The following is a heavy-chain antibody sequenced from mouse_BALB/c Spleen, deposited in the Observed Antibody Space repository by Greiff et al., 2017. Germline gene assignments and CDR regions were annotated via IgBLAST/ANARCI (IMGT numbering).Heavy chain of an antibody. CDR3: ARDKGPFAY. Sequence: EVQRVESGGGLVKPGGSLKLSCAASGFTFSSYAMSWVRQSPEKRLEWVAEISSGGSYTYYPDTVTGRFTISRDNAKNTLYLEMSSLRSEDTAMYYCARDKGPFAYWGQGTLVTVSA. V-gene: IGHV5-9-4*01. CDR1: GFTFSSYA. CDR2: ISSGGSYT. J-gene: IGHJ3*01.